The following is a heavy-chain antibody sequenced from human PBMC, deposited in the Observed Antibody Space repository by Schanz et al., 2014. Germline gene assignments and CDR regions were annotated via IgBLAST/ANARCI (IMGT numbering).Heavy chain of an antibody. CDR2: IYHSGST. J-gene: IGHJ5*02. Sequence: QVQLQESGPGLVKPSGTLSLTCAVSGGSISSSNWWSWVRQPPGKGLEWIGEIYHSGSTNYKPSLKSRVTKPAKKSKNQFSLRLSSVTAADTAVYYCARRSVSPSGNSYGYVVAWFDPWGQGTLVTVSS. D-gene: IGHD5-18*01. CDR1: GGSISSSNW. CDR3: ARRSVSPSGNSYGYVVAWFDP. V-gene: IGHV4-4*02.